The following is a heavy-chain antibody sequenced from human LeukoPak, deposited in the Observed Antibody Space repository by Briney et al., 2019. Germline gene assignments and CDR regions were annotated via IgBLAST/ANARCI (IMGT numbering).Heavy chain of an antibody. J-gene: IGHJ4*02. D-gene: IGHD2-2*01. V-gene: IGHV4-59*11. CDR2: IYYSGST. Sequence: PSETLSLTCTVSGGSISSHYWSWIRQPPGKGLEWIGYIYYSGSTNYNPSLKSRVTISVDTSKNQFSLKLSSVTAADTAVYYCARTNYCGSTSCRYFDYWGQGTLVTVSS. CDR3: ARTNYCGSTSCRYFDY. CDR1: GGSISSHY.